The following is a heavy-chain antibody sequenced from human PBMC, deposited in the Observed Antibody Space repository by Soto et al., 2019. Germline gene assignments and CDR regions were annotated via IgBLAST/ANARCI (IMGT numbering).Heavy chain of an antibody. CDR1: GGSISSSSYY. D-gene: IGHD3-22*01. Sequence: QLQLQESGPGLVKPSETLSLTCTVSGGSISSSSYYWGWIRQPPGKGLEWIGSIYYSGSTYYNPSLKSRVTISVDTSKNQFSLKLSSVTAADTAVYYCARLGYYDSSGLNFDYWGQGTLVTVSS. J-gene: IGHJ4*02. CDR2: IYYSGST. V-gene: IGHV4-39*01. CDR3: ARLGYYDSSGLNFDY.